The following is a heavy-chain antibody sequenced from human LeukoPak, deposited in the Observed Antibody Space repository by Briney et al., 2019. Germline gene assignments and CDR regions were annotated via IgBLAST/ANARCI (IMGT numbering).Heavy chain of an antibody. CDR3: ARDHYGDYGDY. CDR1: GFSFSNYS. J-gene: IGHJ4*02. D-gene: IGHD4-17*01. CDR2: ISSSSTYI. V-gene: IGHV3-21*01. Sequence: GGSLRLSCAASGFSFSNYSMNWVRQAPGKGLEWVSSISSSSTYIYYADSVKGRFTISRDNAKNSLYLQMNSLRAEDTAVYYCARDHYGDYGDYWGQGTLVTVSS.